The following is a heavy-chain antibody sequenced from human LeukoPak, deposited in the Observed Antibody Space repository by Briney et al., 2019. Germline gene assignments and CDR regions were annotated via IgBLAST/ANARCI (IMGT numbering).Heavy chain of an antibody. J-gene: IGHJ4*02. V-gene: IGHV4-34*01. Sequence: SETLSLTCAVYGGSFSGYYWSWLRQPPGKGLEWIGEINHSGSTNYNPSLKSRVTISVDTSKNQFSLKLSSVTAADTAVYYCARGGDIVVVPAAIQGYYFDYWGQGTLVTVSS. CDR2: INHSGST. D-gene: IGHD2-2*01. CDR1: GGSFSGYY. CDR3: ARGGDIVVVPAAIQGYYFDY.